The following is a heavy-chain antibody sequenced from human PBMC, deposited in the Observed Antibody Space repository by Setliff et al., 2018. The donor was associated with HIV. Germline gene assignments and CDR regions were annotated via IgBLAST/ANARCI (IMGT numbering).Heavy chain of an antibody. CDR2: INPSGGST. D-gene: IGHD1-26*01. CDR1: GYTFSSHY. V-gene: IGHV1-46*01. Sequence: ASVKVSCKASGYTFSSHYIHWMRQAPGQGLEWVGLINPSGGSTTYAQNFQGRVTITRDTSTSSVNMDLSSLRFEDTAVYYCVVDYSGRYTGLDYWGQGTLVTVSS. J-gene: IGHJ4*02. CDR3: VVDYSGRYTGLDY.